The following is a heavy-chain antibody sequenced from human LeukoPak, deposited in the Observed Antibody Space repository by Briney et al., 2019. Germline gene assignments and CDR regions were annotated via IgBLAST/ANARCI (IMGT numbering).Heavy chain of an antibody. CDR1: GFTVSSNY. J-gene: IGHJ4*02. CDR2: IYSDGAT. V-gene: IGHV3-53*01. Sequence: GGSLRLSCVAPGFTVSSNYMSWVRQAPGKGLEWVSVIYSDGATYYADSVKGRFTISRDNSKNTLYLQMNSLRAEDTAMYYCARGSIRAFDYWGQGTLVTVSS. CDR3: ARGSIRAFDY.